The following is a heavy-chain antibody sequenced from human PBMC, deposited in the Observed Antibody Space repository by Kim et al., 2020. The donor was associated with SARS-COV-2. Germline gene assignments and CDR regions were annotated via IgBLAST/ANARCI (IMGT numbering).Heavy chain of an antibody. J-gene: IGHJ4*02. V-gene: IGHV4-30-2*05. D-gene: IGHD2-21*02. Sequence: LKSRFTISVDTSKNQFSLKLSSVTAADTAVYYCARGRVGDCYSCGGLVDYWGQGTLVTVSS. CDR3: ARGRVGDCYSCGGLVDY.